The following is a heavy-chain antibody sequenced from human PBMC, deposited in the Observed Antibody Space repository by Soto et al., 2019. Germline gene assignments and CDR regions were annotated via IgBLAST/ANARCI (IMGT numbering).Heavy chain of an antibody. CDR2: INSDGSST. CDR3: VRTSLVVAAATREDY. D-gene: IGHD2-15*01. Sequence: EVQLVESGGGLVQPGGSLRLSCAASEFSFSSYWMHWVRQAPGKGMVWVSRINSDGSSTSYADSVKGRFTISRDNAKNTLYLQMNSLRAEDTALYYCVRTSLVVAAATREDYWGQGTLVTVSS. V-gene: IGHV3-74*01. J-gene: IGHJ4*02. CDR1: EFSFSSYW.